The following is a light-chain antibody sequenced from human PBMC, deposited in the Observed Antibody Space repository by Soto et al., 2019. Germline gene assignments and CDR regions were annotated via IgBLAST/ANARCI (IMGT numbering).Light chain of an antibody. Sequence: QSALTQPASVSGSPGQSITISCTGTSSDVGGSKYVSWYQQHPGKGPKLMIFDVSYRPSGISNRFSGSKSGNTASLTISGLQAEDEADYYCSSYTSPTTFVFGTGTKLTVL. CDR3: SSYTSPTTFV. V-gene: IGLV2-14*01. CDR1: SSDVGGSKY. CDR2: DVS. J-gene: IGLJ1*01.